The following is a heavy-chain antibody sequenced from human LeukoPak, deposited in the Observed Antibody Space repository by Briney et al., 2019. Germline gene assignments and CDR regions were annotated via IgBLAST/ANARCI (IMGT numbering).Heavy chain of an antibody. CDR3: GKTTVGYSSGQKPAWPVDF. CDR1: GFTFGSHA. Sequence: GGSLRLSCEASGFTFGSHAMYWVRQAPGKGLEWVAGIFGSRGSPHNADSVKGRFTISRDNPRNTVYLQINSLRDDDTAVYYCGKTTVGYSSGQKPAWPVDFRGQGTLVTVSS. CDR2: IFGSRGSP. J-gene: IGHJ4*02. D-gene: IGHD5-18*01. V-gene: IGHV3-23*01.